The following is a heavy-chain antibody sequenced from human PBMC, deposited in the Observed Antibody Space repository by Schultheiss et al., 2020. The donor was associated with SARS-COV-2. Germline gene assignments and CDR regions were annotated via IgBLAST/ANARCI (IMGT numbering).Heavy chain of an antibody. CDR3: ARDPDIVVVVAATPGWFDP. J-gene: IGHJ5*02. V-gene: IGHV4-34*01. D-gene: IGHD2-15*01. CDR2: INHGGST. Sequence: SQTLSLTCAVYGGSFSGYYWSWIRQPPGKGLEWIGEINHGGSTNYNPSLKSRVTISVDTSKNQFSLKLSSVTAADTAVYYCARDPDIVVVVAATPGWFDPWGQGTLVTVSS. CDR1: GGSFSGYY.